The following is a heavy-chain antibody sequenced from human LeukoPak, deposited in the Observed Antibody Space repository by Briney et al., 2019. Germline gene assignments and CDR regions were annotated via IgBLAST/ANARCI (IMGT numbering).Heavy chain of an antibody. Sequence: SETLSLTCTVSGGSISSSSSYWGWIRQPPGKGLEWIGNIYYSGSTYYNPSLKSRVTISVDTSKNQFSLNLSSVTAADTAVYYCARGYTSGWSPALDIWGQGTMVTVSS. J-gene: IGHJ3*02. CDR1: GGSISSSSSY. CDR2: IYYSGST. V-gene: IGHV4-39*07. D-gene: IGHD6-19*01. CDR3: ARGYTSGWSPALDI.